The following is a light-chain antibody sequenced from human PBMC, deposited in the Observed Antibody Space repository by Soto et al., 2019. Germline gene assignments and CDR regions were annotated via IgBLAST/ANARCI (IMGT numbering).Light chain of an antibody. J-gene: IGLJ3*02. Sequence: QSALTQPASVSGSPGQSMAISCTGTRSDVGGYNYVSWYQQPPGKAPKLIIYDVSDRPSGVSNRFSGSKSGNTASLTISGLQADHEADYYCSSYSSQSTVVFGGGTKLTVL. CDR3: SSYSSQSTVV. CDR2: DVS. CDR1: RSDVGGYNY. V-gene: IGLV2-14*01.